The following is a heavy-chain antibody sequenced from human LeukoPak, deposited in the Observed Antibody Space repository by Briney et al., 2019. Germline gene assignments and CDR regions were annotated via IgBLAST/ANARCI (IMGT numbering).Heavy chain of an antibody. CDR1: GYTFTSYD. J-gene: IGHJ4*02. CDR2: MNPNSGNT. V-gene: IGHV1-8*01. D-gene: IGHD3-3*01. Sequence: ASVKVSCKASGYTFTSYDINWVRQATGQGLEWMGWMNPNSGNTGYAQKFQGRVTMTRNTSISTAYMELSSVRSEDTAVYYCARGEAKGYYDFWSGYIKPLAYWGQGTLVTVSS. CDR3: ARGEAKGYYDFWSGYIKPLAY.